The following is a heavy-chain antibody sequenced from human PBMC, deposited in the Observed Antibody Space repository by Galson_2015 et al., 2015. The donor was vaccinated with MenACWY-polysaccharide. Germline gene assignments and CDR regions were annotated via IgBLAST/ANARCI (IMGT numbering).Heavy chain of an antibody. V-gene: IGHV3-7*01. CDR3: ARDPNWGNSFGP. D-gene: IGHD7-27*01. CDR1: GLTFRSTW. CDR2: IHLDGSPN. J-gene: IGHJ5*02. Sequence: SLRLSCAASGLTFRSTWMSWVRQAPGTGLEWVALIHLDGSPNDYMDSVKGRFAISRVNAKNSLYLQINSLRAEDTAVYYCARDPNWGNSFGPWGRGTLVTVSS.